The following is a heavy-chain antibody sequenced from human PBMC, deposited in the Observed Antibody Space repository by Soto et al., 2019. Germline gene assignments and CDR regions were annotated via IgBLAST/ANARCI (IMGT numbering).Heavy chain of an antibody. CDR2: IYPGDSDT. Sequence: GESLKISCKGSGYSFTSYWIGWGRQMPGKGLGWMGIIYPGDSDTRYSPSFHGKGTISAAKSISTAYLQWRSMKASDNAMYYCATQKYYYDSSGYSDAFDIWGQGTMVTVSS. CDR1: GYSFTSYW. D-gene: IGHD3-22*01. CDR3: ATQKYYYDSSGYSDAFDI. J-gene: IGHJ3*02. V-gene: IGHV5-51*01.